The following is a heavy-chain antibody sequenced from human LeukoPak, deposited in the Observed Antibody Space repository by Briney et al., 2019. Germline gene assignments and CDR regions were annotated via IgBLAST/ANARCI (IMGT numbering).Heavy chain of an antibody. D-gene: IGHD5-24*01. CDR2: LYTGGTT. V-gene: IGHV3-53*01. CDR1: GFTFSNYA. J-gene: IGHJ4*02. CDR3: ARDQDGYLDY. Sequence: GGSLRLSCAASGFTFSNYAMGWVRQAPGKGLEWVSVLYTGGTTYYADSVKGRFTISRDNSKNTLYLHMNTLRAEDTAVYYCARDQDGYLDYWGQGTLVTVSS.